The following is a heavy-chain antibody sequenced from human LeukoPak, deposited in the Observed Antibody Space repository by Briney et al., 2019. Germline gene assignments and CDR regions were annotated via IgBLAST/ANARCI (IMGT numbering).Heavy chain of an antibody. D-gene: IGHD2-8*01. V-gene: IGHV1-3*01. CDR3: ARVRTIGESYCFDY. CDR1: GYTFTSYA. Sequence: ASVKVSCKASGYTFTSYAMHWVRQAPGQRLEWMGWINAGNGNTKYSQKFQGRVTITRDTSASTAYMELSSLRSEDTAVYYCARVRTIGESYCFDYWGQGTLVTVSS. CDR2: INAGNGNT. J-gene: IGHJ4*02.